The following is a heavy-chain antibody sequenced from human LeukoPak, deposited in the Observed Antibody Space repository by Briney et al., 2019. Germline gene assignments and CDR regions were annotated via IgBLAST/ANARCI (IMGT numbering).Heavy chain of an antibody. J-gene: IGHJ4*02. CDR2: INPNTGGT. CDR1: GYTFTGHY. D-gene: IGHD1-1*01. V-gene: IGHV1-2*02. CDR3: PRAVPTGTAWGNVYFDY. Sequence: GAPVKAACQAPGYTFTGHYMHWARQPPGPGLEWVGWINPNTGGTNYPQQFQGRVTMTRSTSISKAYMELSRLRSGDADGCYCPRAVPTGTAWGNVYFDYWGQGTLVTVSS.